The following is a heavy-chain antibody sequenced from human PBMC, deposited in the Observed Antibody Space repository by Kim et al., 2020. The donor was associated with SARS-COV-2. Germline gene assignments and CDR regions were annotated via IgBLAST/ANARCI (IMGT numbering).Heavy chain of an antibody. V-gene: IGHV2-70*11. D-gene: IGHD2-15*01. CDR3: ARIRCYCRGLSCPAAYFDY. J-gene: IGHJ4*02. Sequence: SGPTLVKPTQTLTLTCTFSGFSLSSSGMCVSWIRQPPGKALEWLARIDWDDDKYYSTSLKTRLTISKDTSKNQVVLTMTNMDPVDTATYYCARIRCYCRGLSCPAAYFDYWGQGTLVTVSS. CDR2: IDWDDDK. CDR1: GFSLSSSGMC.